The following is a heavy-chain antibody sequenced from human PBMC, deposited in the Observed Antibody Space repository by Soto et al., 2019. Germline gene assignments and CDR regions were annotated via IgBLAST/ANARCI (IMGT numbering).Heavy chain of an antibody. Sequence: GLVKPSETLSLTCTVSGGSISSSTSYWGWIRQPPGKGLEWIGSINYSGSTYYSPSLKSRVTISADTSKNQFSLKLSSVTAADTAVYYCARPVNYYYYYMDVWGKGTMVTVSS. CDR3: ARPVNYYYYYMDV. J-gene: IGHJ6*03. V-gene: IGHV4-39*01. CDR2: INYSGST. CDR1: GGSISSSTSY.